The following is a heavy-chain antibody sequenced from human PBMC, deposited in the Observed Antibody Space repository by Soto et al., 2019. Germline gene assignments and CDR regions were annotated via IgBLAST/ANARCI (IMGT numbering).Heavy chain of an antibody. V-gene: IGHV4-31*03. J-gene: IGHJ6*02. CDR1: GGSISSGGYY. CDR3: ARSKVSGSGTYYAQDFYYYYGMDV. CDR2: IYYSGST. Sequence: PSETLSLTCTVSGGSISSGGYYWSWIRQHPGKGLEWIGYIYYSGSTYYNPSLKSRVTISIDTSKNQFSLKVTSVTAADTAVYYCARSKVSGSGTYYAQDFYYYYGMDVWGQGTTVTVYS. D-gene: IGHD3-10*01.